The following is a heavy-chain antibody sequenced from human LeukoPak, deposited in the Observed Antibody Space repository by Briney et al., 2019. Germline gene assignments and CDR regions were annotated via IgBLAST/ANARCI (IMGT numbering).Heavy chain of an antibody. V-gene: IGHV4-61*02. CDR3: ARAVPYYDFWSGFFDL. CDR1: GGSISSGSYY. D-gene: IGHD3-3*01. Sequence: SETLSLTCTVSGGSISSGSYYWHWIRQPAGKGLEWIGRIYTSGSTNYNPSLKSRVTVSLDTSKNQFSLNLSSVTAADTAVYYCARAVPYYDFWSGFFDLWGRGTLVTVSS. CDR2: IYTSGST. J-gene: IGHJ2*01.